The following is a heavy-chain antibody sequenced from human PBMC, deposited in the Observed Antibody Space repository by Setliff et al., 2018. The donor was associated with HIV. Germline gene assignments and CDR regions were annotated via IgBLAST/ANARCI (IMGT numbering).Heavy chain of an antibody. CDR2: IYTSGST. CDR1: GGSISSGSYY. D-gene: IGHD3-10*01. V-gene: IGHV4-61*02. CDR3: ARGLHLRITMVRGEYYGMDV. J-gene: IGHJ6*02. Sequence: SETLSLTCTVSGGSISSGSYYWSWIRQPAGKGLEWIGRIYTSGSTNYNPSLKSRVTISVDTYKNQFSLKLSSVTAADTAVYYCARGLHLRITMVRGEYYGMDVWGQGTTVTVSS.